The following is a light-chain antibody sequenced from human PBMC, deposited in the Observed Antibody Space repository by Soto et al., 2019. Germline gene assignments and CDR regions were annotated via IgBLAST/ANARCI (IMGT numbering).Light chain of an antibody. CDR2: SNN. CDR1: SSNIGGNT. CDR3: AAWDDSLNGSYV. J-gene: IGLJ1*01. Sequence: QSVLTQPPSASGTPVQRVTISCSGSSSNIGGNTVTWYQQLPGAAPKLLIYSNNQRPSGVPDRFSGSKSGTSASLAISGLQSEVEADYYCAAWDDSLNGSYVCGTGTKVTVL. V-gene: IGLV1-44*01.